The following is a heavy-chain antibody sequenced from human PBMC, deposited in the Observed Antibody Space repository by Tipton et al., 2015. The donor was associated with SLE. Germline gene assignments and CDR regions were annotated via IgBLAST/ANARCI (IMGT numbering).Heavy chain of an antibody. CDR2: ISSGSLSM. J-gene: IGHJ4*02. Sequence: QLVQSGGGLVQPGGSLRVSYAASGFTFRNYAMYWVRQAPGKGLEWVSSISSGSLSMYYGDSVKGRFTISRDNAKNSLYLQMNSLREDDTAVYYCARVQYTSGSYFFDYWGQGTLVTVSS. V-gene: IGHV3-21*03. CDR3: ARVQYTSGSYFFDY. CDR1: GFTFRNYA. D-gene: IGHD6-19*01.